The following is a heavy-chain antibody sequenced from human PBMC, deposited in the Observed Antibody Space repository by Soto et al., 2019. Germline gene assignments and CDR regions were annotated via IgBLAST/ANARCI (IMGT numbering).Heavy chain of an antibody. CDR2: ISGYNGKT. D-gene: IGHD6-6*01. CDR1: GYTFTSYG. V-gene: IGHV1-18*01. J-gene: IGHJ6*02. Sequence: QVQLAQSGGEVKKPGASVKVSCKASGYTFTSYGISRVRQAPGQGLEWMGWISGYNGKTNYAQKVQDRVTMTTDTSTSTVYMELRCLRSDDTAVYYCAREGVVPYHYYGLNVWGQGTTDTVS. CDR3: AREGVVPYHYYGLNV.